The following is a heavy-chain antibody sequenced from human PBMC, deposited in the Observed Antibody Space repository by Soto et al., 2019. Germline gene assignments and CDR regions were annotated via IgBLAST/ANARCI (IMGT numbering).Heavy chain of an antibody. D-gene: IGHD2-15*01. CDR1: GGTFSSYA. V-gene: IGHV1-69*12. CDR3: ARGSQLVVAATGFDY. J-gene: IGHJ4*02. CDR2: IIPIFGTA. Sequence: QVQLVQSGAEVKKPGSSVKVSCKASGGTFSSYAISWVRQAPGQGLEWMGGIIPIFGTANYAQKFQGRVRITEDESTSTAYMELSSLRSEDTAVYYWARGSQLVVAATGFDYWGQGTLVTVSS.